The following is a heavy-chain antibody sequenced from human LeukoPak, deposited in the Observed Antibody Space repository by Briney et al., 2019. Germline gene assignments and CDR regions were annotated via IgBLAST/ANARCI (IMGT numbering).Heavy chain of an antibody. Sequence: PGRSLRLSCAAAGFTFSRYEMNWVRHAPGKGLEWVSGINWNGGSTGYADSVKGRFTISRDKAKNSLYLQMNSLRAEDTALYYCARGGYYYDSSGFLYYFDYWGQGTLVTVSS. CDR2: INWNGGST. CDR1: GFTFSRYE. D-gene: IGHD3-22*01. CDR3: ARGGYYYDSSGFLYYFDY. V-gene: IGHV3-20*04. J-gene: IGHJ4*02.